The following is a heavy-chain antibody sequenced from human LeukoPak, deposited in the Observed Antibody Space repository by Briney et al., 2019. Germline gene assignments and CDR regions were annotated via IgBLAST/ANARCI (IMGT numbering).Heavy chain of an antibody. CDR1: GFTFSSYA. CDR3: AKLRGPAAYSFYFDY. Sequence: PGGSLRLSCAASGFTFSSYAMSWVRQAPGKGLEWVSAISGSGGSTYYADSVKGRFTISRDNSKNKLYLQMNSLRAEDTAVYYCAKLRGPAAYSFYFDYWGQGTLVTVSS. V-gene: IGHV3-23*01. J-gene: IGHJ4*02. D-gene: IGHD2-2*01. CDR2: ISGSGGST.